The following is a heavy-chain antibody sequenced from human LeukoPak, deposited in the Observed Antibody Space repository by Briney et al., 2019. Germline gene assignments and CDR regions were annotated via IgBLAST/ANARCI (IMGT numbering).Heavy chain of an antibody. CDR3: AKAVAVPAALYGYYDY. CDR1: GFTFSNFA. CDR2: ISSSGYTT. D-gene: IGHD2-2*01. J-gene: IGHJ4*02. V-gene: IGHV3-23*01. Sequence: GGSLRLSCAASGFTFSNFAMSWVRQAPGKGLEWVSGISSSGYTTYYADSVKGRFTISRDNSKNTLYLHMSSLRAGDTAVYYCAKAVAVPAALYGYYDYWGQGTLVTVSS.